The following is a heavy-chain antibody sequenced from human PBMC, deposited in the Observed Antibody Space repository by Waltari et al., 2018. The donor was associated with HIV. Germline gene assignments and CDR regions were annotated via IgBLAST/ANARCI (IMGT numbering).Heavy chain of an antibody. D-gene: IGHD3-22*01. V-gene: IGHV1-69*01. Sequence: QVQLVQSGAEVKKPGSSVKVSCKASGGTVSSSAISWGRQAPGQGLEWMGAIIPLFGEANYAQKFQGRLTITADESTSTAYMELSSLRSEDTAVYYCARVPDRSGYQRYAMDVWGQGTTVTVS. CDR2: IIPLFGEA. J-gene: IGHJ6*02. CDR3: ARVPDRSGYQRYAMDV. CDR1: GGTVSSSA.